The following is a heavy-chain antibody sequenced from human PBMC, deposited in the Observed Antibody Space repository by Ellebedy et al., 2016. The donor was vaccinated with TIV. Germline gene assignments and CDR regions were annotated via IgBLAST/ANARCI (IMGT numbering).Heavy chain of an antibody. CDR1: GFTFSSYA. CDR3: AKDDGRELDAFDI. D-gene: IGHD1-26*01. V-gene: IGHV3-23*01. J-gene: IGHJ3*02. CDR2: ISGSGGST. Sequence: GGSLRLSCAASGFTFSSYAMSWVRQAPGKGLEWVSAISGSGGSTYYADSVKGRFTISRDTSKNTLYLQMNSRRAEDTAVYYCAKDDGRELDAFDIWGQGTMVTVSS.